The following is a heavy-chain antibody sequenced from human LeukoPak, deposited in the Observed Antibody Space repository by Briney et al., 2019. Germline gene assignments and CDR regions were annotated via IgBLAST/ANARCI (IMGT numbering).Heavy chain of an antibody. Sequence: SVKVSCKASGGTFSSYAISWVRQAPGQGLEWMGGIIPIFGTANYAQKFQGRVTITADESTSTAYMELSSLRSEDTAVYYCARGNYYDSSGYSPLDYWGQGTLVTVSS. J-gene: IGHJ4*02. CDR1: GGTFSSYA. CDR3: ARGNYYDSSGYSPLDY. D-gene: IGHD3-22*01. V-gene: IGHV1-69*13. CDR2: IIPIFGTA.